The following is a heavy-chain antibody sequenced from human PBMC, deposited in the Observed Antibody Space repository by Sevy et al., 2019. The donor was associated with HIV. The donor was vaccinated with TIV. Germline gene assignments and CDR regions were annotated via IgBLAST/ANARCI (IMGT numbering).Heavy chain of an antibody. CDR1: GFMFSSYD. V-gene: IGHV3-48*03. CDR2: ISSTGSTL. Sequence: GGSLRLSCAASGFMFSSYDMNWDRQAPGKGLEWVSYISSTGSTLNYADSVRGRFTISRDNAKNSVFLQMNSLRAEDTAFYYCARDLPPSATTVAHFDYWGQGSLVTVSS. J-gene: IGHJ4*02. D-gene: IGHD4-17*01. CDR3: ARDLPPSATTVAHFDY.